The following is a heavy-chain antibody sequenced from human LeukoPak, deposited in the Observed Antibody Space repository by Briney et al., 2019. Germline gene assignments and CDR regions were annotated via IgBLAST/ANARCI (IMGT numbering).Heavy chain of an antibody. CDR1: GFAISDYS. Sequence: PGGSLRLSCAASGFAISDYSMNWVRQVPGKGLEWVSYISSSSNKVYYGDPVKGRFTISRDNAKNSLFLQMNSLRADDTAVYYCARNFYCGGDCAISYFDYWGQGTLVTVSS. D-gene: IGHD2-21*02. J-gene: IGHJ4*02. CDR3: ARNFYCGGDCAISYFDY. CDR2: ISSSSNKV. V-gene: IGHV3-48*01.